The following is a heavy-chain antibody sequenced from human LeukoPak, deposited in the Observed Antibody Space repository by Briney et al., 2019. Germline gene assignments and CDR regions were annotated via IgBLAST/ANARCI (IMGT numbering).Heavy chain of an antibody. D-gene: IGHD3-10*01. CDR3: ARDSDYYGSLWPNWFDP. Sequence: SVKVSCKASGGTFSSYAISWVRQAPGQGLEWMGGIIPIFGTANYAQKFQGRVTITADKSTSTAYMKLSSLRSEDTAVYYCARDSDYYGSLWPNWFDPWGQGTLVTVSS. CDR1: GGTFSSYA. CDR2: IIPIFGTA. J-gene: IGHJ5*02. V-gene: IGHV1-69*06.